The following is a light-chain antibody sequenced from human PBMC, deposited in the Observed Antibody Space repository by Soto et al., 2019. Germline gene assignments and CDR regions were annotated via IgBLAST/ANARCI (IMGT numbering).Light chain of an antibody. CDR3: QQYGSSVMYT. Sequence: EIVLTQSPGTLSLSPGERATLSCRASQSVSSSYLAWYQQKPGQAPRLLIYGASSRATGIPDRFSGSGSGTDFNLTISRLEPEDIAVYYFQQYGSSVMYTFGQGTKLKIK. V-gene: IGKV3-20*01. J-gene: IGKJ2*01. CDR2: GAS. CDR1: QSVSSSY.